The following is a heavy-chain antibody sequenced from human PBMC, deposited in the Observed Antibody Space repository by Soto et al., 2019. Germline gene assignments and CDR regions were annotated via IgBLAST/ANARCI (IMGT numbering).Heavy chain of an antibody. CDR1: GYTLTELS. CDR3: ATEQSTYYYDMSGYYPNWFDP. V-gene: IGHV1-24*01. J-gene: IGHJ5*02. CDR2: FDPEDGET. Sequence: ASVKVSCKVSGYTLTELSMHWGRQTPGKGLEWMGGFDPEDGETIYAQKFQVRVSMTEDTSTDTAYMELSSLRSEDTAVYYCATEQSTYYYDMSGYYPNWFDPWGQGTLITVSS. D-gene: IGHD3-22*01.